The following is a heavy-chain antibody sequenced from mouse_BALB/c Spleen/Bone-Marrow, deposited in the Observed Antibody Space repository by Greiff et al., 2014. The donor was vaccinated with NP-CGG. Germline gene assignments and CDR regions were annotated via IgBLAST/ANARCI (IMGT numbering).Heavy chain of an antibody. CDR2: INPGNGRT. J-gene: IGHJ1*01. Sequence: VQLQQSGAELVKPGASVKLSCKASGYDFISYWIHWVKQRHGQGLEWIGEINPGNGRTNYNEKFKNKATLTIDKSSSTAYMQLSRLTSEDSAVYYCARWGKGYFDVWGAGTTVTVSS. CDR3: ARWGKGYFDV. CDR1: GYDFISYW. D-gene: IGHD1-3*01. V-gene: IGHV1S81*02.